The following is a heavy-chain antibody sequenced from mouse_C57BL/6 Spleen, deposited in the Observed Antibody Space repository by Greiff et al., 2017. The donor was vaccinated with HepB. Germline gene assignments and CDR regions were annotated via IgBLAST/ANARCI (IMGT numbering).Heavy chain of an antibody. CDR3: ASYGNYVEYYAMDY. J-gene: IGHJ4*01. Sequence: QVQLQQPGAELVRPGSSVKLSCKASGYTFTSYWVHWVKQRPIQGLEWIGNIDPSDSETHYNQKFKDKATLTVDKSSSTAYMQLSSLTSEDSAVYYCASYGNYVEYYAMDYWGQGASVTVSS. V-gene: IGHV1-52*01. CDR2: IDPSDSET. D-gene: IGHD2-1*01. CDR1: GYTFTSYW.